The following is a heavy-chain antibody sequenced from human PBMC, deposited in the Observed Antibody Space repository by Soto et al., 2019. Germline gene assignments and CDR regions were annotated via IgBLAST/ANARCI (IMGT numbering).Heavy chain of an antibody. Sequence: LRLSCAASGFTFSSYWMHWVRQAPGEGLMWVSRINPDGSTTSYADSVKGRFTISRDNAKNTLYLQMNSLRVEDTAVYYCARVPTTVTTPGMDVWGQGTTVTVSS. CDR2: INPDGSTT. D-gene: IGHD4-4*01. J-gene: IGHJ6*02. CDR1: GFTFSSYW. V-gene: IGHV3-74*01. CDR3: ARVPTTVTTPGMDV.